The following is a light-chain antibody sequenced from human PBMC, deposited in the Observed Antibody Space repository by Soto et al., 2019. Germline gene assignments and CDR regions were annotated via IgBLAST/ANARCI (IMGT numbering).Light chain of an antibody. CDR1: SNDVGGYNY. J-gene: IGLJ1*01. CDR3: GSYSSTDTPFV. V-gene: IGLV2-14*01. Sequence: QSALAQPSSVSGSPGQSITISCTGTSNDVGGYNYVSWYQHHSGKAPKLLIYEVTNRPSGISDRFSGSKSVNTASLTISGLQAEDESDYYCGSYSSTDTPFVFGTGTKLTVL. CDR2: EVT.